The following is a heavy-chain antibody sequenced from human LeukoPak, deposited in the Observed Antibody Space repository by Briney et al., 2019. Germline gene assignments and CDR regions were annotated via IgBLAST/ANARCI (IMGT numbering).Heavy chain of an antibody. CDR3: ARDAAMVTPYYGMDV. J-gene: IGHJ6*02. V-gene: IGHV4-34*01. CDR2: INHSGST. Sequence: SETLSLTCAVYGGSFSGYYWSWIRQPPGKGLEWIGEINHSGSTNYNPSLKSRVTISVDTSKNQFSLKLSSVTAADTAVYYCARDAAMVTPYYGMDVWGQGTTVTVSS. CDR1: GGSFSGYY. D-gene: IGHD5-18*01.